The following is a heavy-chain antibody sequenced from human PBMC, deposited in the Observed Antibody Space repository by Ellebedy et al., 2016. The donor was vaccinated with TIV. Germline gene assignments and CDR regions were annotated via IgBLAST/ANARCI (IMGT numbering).Heavy chain of an antibody. CDR3: ARVVDSYGLRYFDY. D-gene: IGHD5-18*01. CDR1: GFTFSNYW. V-gene: IGHV3-7*03. Sequence: GESLKISCAASGFTFSNYWMSWVRQAPGKGLEWVANIKQDGGEKYYVDSVKGRFTISRDNAKNSLYMQMNSLRAEDTAVYYCARVVDSYGLRYFDYWGQGTLVTVSS. CDR2: IKQDGGEK. J-gene: IGHJ4*02.